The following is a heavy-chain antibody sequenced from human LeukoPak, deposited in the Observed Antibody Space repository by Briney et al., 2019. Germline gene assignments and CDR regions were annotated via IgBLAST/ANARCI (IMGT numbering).Heavy chain of an antibody. V-gene: IGHV3-74*01. CDR3: ARICEGESNWFDP. D-gene: IGHD1-26*01. Sequence: GGSLRLSCAASGFTFSNYWVHWVRQAPGMGLVWVSRINPDGTTTSYADSVKGRFTISRDNSKNTLYVQMNGLRAEDTAVYYCARICEGESNWFDPWGQGTLVTVSS. CDR1: GFTFSNYW. CDR2: INPDGTTT. J-gene: IGHJ5*02.